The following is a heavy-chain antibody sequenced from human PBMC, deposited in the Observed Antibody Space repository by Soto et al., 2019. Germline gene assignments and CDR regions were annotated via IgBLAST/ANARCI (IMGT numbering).Heavy chain of an antibody. Sequence: ASVKVSCKASGYTFTSYAMHCVRQAPGQRLEWMGWINAGNGNTKYSQKFQGRVTITRDTSASTAYMELSSLRSEDTAVYYCARGTTGTLAYYYGMDVWGQGTTVTVSS. V-gene: IGHV1-3*01. CDR1: GYTFTSYA. CDR2: INAGNGNT. CDR3: ARGTTGTLAYYYGMDV. D-gene: IGHD1-1*01. J-gene: IGHJ6*02.